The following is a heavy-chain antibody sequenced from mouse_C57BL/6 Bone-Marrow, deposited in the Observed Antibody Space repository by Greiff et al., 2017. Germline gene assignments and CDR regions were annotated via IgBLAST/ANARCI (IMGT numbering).Heavy chain of an antibody. Sequence: EVHLVESGPELVKPGASVKIPCTASGYTFTDYNMDWVKQSHGKSLEWIGDINPNNGGTIYNQKFKGKATLTVDKSSSTAYMELRSLTSEDTAVYYCARSRPYYFDYWGQGTTLTVSS. CDR3: ARSRPYYFDY. CDR1: GYTFTDYN. V-gene: IGHV1-18*01. CDR2: INPNNGGT. J-gene: IGHJ2*01.